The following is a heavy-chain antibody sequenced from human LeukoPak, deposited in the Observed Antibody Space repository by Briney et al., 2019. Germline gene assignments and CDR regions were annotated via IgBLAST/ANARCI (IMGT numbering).Heavy chain of an antibody. CDR2: INWKTGNG. V-gene: IGHV3-9*01. CDR3: TRRAARWQFDL. J-gene: IGHJ2*01. D-gene: IGHD5-24*01. Sequence: SLRLSCAVSGFNFDDYAMRWGRPAPGRGLERVSGINWKTGNGIYADSVKGRFTISRDNAKNSLYLQMSSLRAEDTALYYCTRRAARWQFDLWGRGTLLTVSS. CDR1: GFNFDDYA.